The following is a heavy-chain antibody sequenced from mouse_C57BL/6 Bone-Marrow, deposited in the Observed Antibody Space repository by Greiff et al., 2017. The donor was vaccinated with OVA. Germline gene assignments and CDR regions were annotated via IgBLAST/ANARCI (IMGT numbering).Heavy chain of an antibody. V-gene: IGHV1-52*01. D-gene: IGHD1-1*01. Sequence: VQLQQSGAELVRPGSSVKLSCKASGYTFTSYWMHWVKQRPIQGLEWIGNIDPSDSETHYNQKFKDKATLTVDKSSSTAYMQLSSLTSEDSAVYYCAREYYGSSYVRIDYWGQGTTLTVSS. J-gene: IGHJ2*01. CDR1: GYTFTSYW. CDR3: AREYYGSSYVRIDY. CDR2: IDPSDSET.